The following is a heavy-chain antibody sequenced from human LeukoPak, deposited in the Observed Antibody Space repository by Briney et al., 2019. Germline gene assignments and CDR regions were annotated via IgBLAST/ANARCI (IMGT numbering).Heavy chain of an antibody. V-gene: IGHV3-66*01. CDR2: IYGSRRT. CDR3: ARDRADGYNYGDYFDN. J-gene: IGHJ4*02. CDR1: GFIVSSNY. D-gene: IGHD5-18*01. Sequence: GGSLRLSCAASGFIVSSNYMSWVRQAAGKGLEWVSVIYGSRRTYYADSVKGRFTISRDNSKNTVYLQMDSLRAADTAVYYCARDRADGYNYGDYFDNWGQGTLVTVSS.